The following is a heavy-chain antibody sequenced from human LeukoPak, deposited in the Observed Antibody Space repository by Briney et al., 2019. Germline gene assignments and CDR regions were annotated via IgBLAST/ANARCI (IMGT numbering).Heavy chain of an antibody. Sequence: SETLSLTCTVSGGSISSYYWSWIRQPPGKGLEWIGYIYYSGSTNYNPSLKSRVTISVDTSKNQFSLKLSSVTAADTAVYYCARHGGSGSYYNWFDPWGQGTLVTVSS. D-gene: IGHD3-10*01. CDR2: IYYSGST. V-gene: IGHV4-59*01. CDR3: ARHGGSGSYYNWFDP. J-gene: IGHJ5*02. CDR1: GGSISSYY.